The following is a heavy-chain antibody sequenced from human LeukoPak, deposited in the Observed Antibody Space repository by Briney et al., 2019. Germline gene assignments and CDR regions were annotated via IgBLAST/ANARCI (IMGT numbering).Heavy chain of an antibody. CDR2: ISYDGSNK. D-gene: IGHD5-12*01. V-gene: IGHV3-30*04. CDR1: GFTFSSYA. CDR3: ARGEYSGYGGSSDY. J-gene: IGHJ4*02. Sequence: GGSLRLSCAASGFTFSSYAMHWVRQAPDKGLEWVAVISYDGSNKYYADSVKGRFTISRDNSKNTLYLQMNSLRAEDTAVYYCARGEYSGYGGSSDYWGQGTLVTVSS.